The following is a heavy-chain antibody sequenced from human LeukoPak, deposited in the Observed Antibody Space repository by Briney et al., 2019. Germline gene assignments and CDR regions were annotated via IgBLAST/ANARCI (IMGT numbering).Heavy chain of an antibody. CDR2: ISSSGSTI. J-gene: IGHJ4*02. V-gene: IGHV3-48*03. CDR3: ARRYCSSTSCTFDY. D-gene: IGHD2-2*01. CDR1: GFTFNIYE. Sequence: PGGSLRLSCAASGFTFNIYEMNWVRQAPGSGLEWISYISSSGSTIYYADSVKGRFTISRDNAKNSLYLQMNGLRAEDTAVYYCARRYCSSTSCTFDYWGQGTLVTVSS.